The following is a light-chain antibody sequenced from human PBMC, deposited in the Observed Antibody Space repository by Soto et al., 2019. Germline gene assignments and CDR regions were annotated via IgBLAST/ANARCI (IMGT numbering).Light chain of an antibody. J-gene: IGLJ2*01. CDR3: SSYTSSSALVV. CDR2: DVS. V-gene: IGLV2-14*01. Sequence: QSALTQPASVSGSPGQSITISCTGTSSDVGGYNYVSWYQQHPGKAPKLMIYDVSNRPSGVSNRFSGSKSGNTASLTISGLQAEEEAEYYCSSYTSSSALVVFGGGTKLTVL. CDR1: SSDVGGYNY.